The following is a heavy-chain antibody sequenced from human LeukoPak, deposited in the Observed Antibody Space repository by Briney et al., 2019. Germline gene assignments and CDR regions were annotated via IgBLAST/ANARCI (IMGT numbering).Heavy chain of an antibody. Sequence: GGSLRLSCAASGFTFSSYAMHWVRQAPGKGLEWVAVISYDGSNKYYADSVKGRFTISRDNSKNTLYLQMNSLRAEDTAVYYCARVDRLLDYWGQGTLVTVSS. CDR1: GFTFSSYA. CDR3: ARVDRLLDY. D-gene: IGHD3-9*01. V-gene: IGHV3-30-3*01. CDR2: ISYDGSNK. J-gene: IGHJ4*02.